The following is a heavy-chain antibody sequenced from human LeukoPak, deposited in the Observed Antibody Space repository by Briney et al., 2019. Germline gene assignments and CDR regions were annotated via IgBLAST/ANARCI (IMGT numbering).Heavy chain of an antibody. D-gene: IGHD4/OR15-4a*01. Sequence: GGSQRLSCAASGFAFSHFAMSWVRQAPGKGLEWVSAVTNSGNTTYYADSVKGRFTISKDNAKSTLHLQLNSLRAEDTAIYFCARHRNFGANFAIDYWGQGTLVTVSS. CDR3: ARHRNFGANFAIDY. CDR1: GFAFSHFA. CDR2: VTNSGNTT. J-gene: IGHJ4*02. V-gene: IGHV3-23*01.